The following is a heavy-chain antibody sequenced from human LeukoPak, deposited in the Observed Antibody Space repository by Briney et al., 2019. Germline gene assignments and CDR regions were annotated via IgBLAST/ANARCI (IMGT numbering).Heavy chain of an antibody. D-gene: IGHD6-13*01. V-gene: IGHV4-61*08. CDR1: GGSISSGGYY. Sequence: SETLSLTCTVSGGSISSGGYYWSWIRQHPGKGLEWIGYIYYSGSANYNPSVKSRVTISVDTSQNQFSLGLSSVTAADTAVYYCARALQGSSWSAWFDSWGQGTLVTVSS. CDR3: ARALQGSSWSAWFDS. CDR2: IYYSGSA. J-gene: IGHJ5*01.